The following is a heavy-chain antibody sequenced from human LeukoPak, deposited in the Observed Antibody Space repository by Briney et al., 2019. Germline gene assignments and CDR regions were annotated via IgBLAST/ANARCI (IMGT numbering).Heavy chain of an antibody. J-gene: IGHJ4*02. Sequence: GGSLRLSCVASGFTFSNYWMYWVRQGPGKGPVWVSRMKTDGTRIEYADSVKGRFTISRDNAKNTLFLQMSSLRVEDTAVYYCARGADHGGSYYPDWGQGTRVTVSS. CDR2: MKTDGTRI. D-gene: IGHD3-10*01. CDR1: GFTFSNYW. CDR3: ARGADHGGSYYPD. V-gene: IGHV3-74*01.